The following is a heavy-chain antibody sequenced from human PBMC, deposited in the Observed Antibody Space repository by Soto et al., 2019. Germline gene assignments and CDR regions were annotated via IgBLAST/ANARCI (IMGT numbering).Heavy chain of an antibody. CDR2: THHNGNT. D-gene: IGHD3-10*01. J-gene: IGHJ3*02. Sequence: QVRLQESGPGLVIPSGTLSLTCSVTGDSISRSPWWTWVRQAPGKGLEWIGETHHNGNTNYNPSLKSRVTISLDKSTNQFSLKLSYVTAADTAIYYCARDGDYGSGKSKFWAFDSWGQGTVVTVST. CDR3: ARDGDYGSGKSKFWAFDS. V-gene: IGHV4-4*02. CDR1: GDSISRSPW.